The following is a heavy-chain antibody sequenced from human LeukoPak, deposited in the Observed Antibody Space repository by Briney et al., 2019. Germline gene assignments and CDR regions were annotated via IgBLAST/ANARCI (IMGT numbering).Heavy chain of an antibody. Sequence: SVKVSCKASGGTFSSYAISWVRQAPGQGLEWMGRIIPIFGIANYVQKFQGRVTITADKSTSTAYMELSSLRSEDTAVYYCARSRKSYCSGGSCYWFDYWGQGTLVTVSS. D-gene: IGHD2-15*01. CDR3: ARSRKSYCSGGSCYWFDY. CDR2: IIPIFGIA. J-gene: IGHJ4*02. V-gene: IGHV1-69*04. CDR1: GGTFSSYA.